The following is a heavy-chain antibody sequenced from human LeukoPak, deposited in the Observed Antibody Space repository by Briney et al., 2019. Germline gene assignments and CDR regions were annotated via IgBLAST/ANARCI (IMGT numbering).Heavy chain of an antibody. V-gene: IGHV3-30*02. D-gene: IGHD1-26*01. CDR2: IRYDGNSQ. CDR1: GFTFSSYG. J-gene: IGHJ5*02. CDR3: AKDQAGA. Sequence: PGGSLRLSCAASGFTFSSYGMHWVRQAPGKGLEWVAFIRYDGNSQFYADSVKGRFTISRDNGKNTLYLQMNSLGVEDTAVYYCAKDQAGAWGQGTRVTVSS.